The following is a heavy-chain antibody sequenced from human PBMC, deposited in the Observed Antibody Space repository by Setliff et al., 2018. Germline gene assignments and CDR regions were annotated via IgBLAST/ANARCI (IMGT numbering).Heavy chain of an antibody. CDR3: ARRLRGSAWYVRLGEDY. CDR1: GFRFSDHC. D-gene: IGHD2-21*02. CDR2: ISSGGETI. Sequence: GSLRLSCVGSGFRFSDHCMTWVRQAPGKGLEWLSDISSGGETISYTDSVKGRFTTSRDNAKNSLYLQMNSLRAEDTAVYYCARRLRGSAWYVRLGEDYWGQGVLVTVSS. J-gene: IGHJ4*02. V-gene: IGHV3-11*01.